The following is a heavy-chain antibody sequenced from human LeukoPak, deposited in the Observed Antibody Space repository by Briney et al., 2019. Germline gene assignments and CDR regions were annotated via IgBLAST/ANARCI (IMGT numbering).Heavy chain of an antibody. CDR1: GGSFTSYY. Sequence: ASETLPLTCAVYGGSFTSYYWSWIRQPPGKGLEWIGEISHTGHTNYNPSLKSRVTMSVETSKNQLSLILTSVTAADTAVYYCARGPYSSDAGYWGQGTLVTVSS. D-gene: IGHD6-25*01. V-gene: IGHV4-34*01. J-gene: IGHJ4*02. CDR3: ARGPYSSDAGY. CDR2: ISHTGHT.